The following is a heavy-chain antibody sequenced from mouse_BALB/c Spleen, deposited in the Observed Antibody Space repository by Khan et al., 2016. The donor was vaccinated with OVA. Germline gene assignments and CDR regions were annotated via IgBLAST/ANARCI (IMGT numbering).Heavy chain of an antibody. CDR1: GYTFTSYW. D-gene: IGHD1-1*01. J-gene: IGHJ2*01. CDR2: TNPTNGRT. CDR3: ARIVKNVATYFDY. Sequence: QVQLQQSGAELVKAGASVKMSCKASGYTFTSYWMHWVKQRLGQGLEWFAETNPTNGRTYYNEKFKSKATLTVDKSSSTAYMQLSGPTFEDSAVYSCARIVKNVATYFDYWGQGTTLTVSS. V-gene: IGHV1S81*02.